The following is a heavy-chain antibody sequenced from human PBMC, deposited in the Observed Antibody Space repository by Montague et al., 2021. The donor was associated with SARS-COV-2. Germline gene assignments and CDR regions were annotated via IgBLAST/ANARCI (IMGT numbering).Heavy chain of an antibody. J-gene: IGHJ4*02. D-gene: IGHD4-23*01. Sequence: ESLSLTCNVSGGSINNYYWSWIRQSPGRGLEWIGYIYYTGSTTRNPSLDSRVTISLDTSRDLVSLELRSLTAADTAVYYCARGGGWKRHFDYWGQGTLVAVSS. CDR2: IYYTGST. CDR3: ARGGGWKRHFDY. CDR1: GGSINNYY. V-gene: IGHV4-59*01.